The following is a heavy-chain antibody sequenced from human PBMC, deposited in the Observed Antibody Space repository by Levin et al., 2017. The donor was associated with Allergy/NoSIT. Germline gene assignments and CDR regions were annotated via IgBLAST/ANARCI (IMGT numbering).Heavy chain of an antibody. CDR3: ARGSRQILFDD. Sequence: KRWGSLRLSCAASGFTFSDYYMSWIRQAPGKGLEWVSFISSSGSYTTYTDSVMGRFTISRDNAKNSLYLQVNSLRAEDTAVYYCARGSRQILFDDWGQGTLVTVSS. J-gene: IGHJ4*02. CDR1: GFTFSDYY. D-gene: IGHD2-2*01. V-gene: IGHV3-11*05. CDR2: ISSSGSYT.